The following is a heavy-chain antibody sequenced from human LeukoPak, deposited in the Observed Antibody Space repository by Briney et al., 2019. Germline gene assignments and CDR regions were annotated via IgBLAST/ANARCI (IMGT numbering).Heavy chain of an antibody. D-gene: IGHD6-13*01. V-gene: IGHV6-1*01. Sequence: PSQTLSLTCAISGDSVSSNSAAWNWIRQSPSRGLEWLGRTYYRSKWYNDYAVSVKSRITINPDTSKNQFSLQLNSVTPEDTAVYYCARASEGSSSWYVYRLGHRYYFDYWGQGTLVTVSS. J-gene: IGHJ4*02. CDR3: ARASEGSSSWYVYRLGHRYYFDY. CDR1: GDSVSSNSAA. CDR2: TYYRSKWYN.